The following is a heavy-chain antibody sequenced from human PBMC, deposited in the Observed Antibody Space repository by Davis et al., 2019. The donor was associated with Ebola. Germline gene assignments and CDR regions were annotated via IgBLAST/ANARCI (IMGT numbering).Heavy chain of an antibody. CDR1: GYTFTSYY. D-gene: IGHD2-21*02. Sequence: AASVKVSCKASGYTFTSYYMHWVRQAPGQGLEWMGIINPSGGSTSYAQKFQGRVTMTRDTSTSTVYMEVRSLRSDDTAVYYCARDQQLLSTLIDFWGQGTLVTVSS. CDR2: INPSGGST. J-gene: IGHJ4*02. V-gene: IGHV1-46*01. CDR3: ARDQQLLSTLIDF.